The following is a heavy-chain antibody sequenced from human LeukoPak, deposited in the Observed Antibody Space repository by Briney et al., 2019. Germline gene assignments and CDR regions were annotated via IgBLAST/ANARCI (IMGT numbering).Heavy chain of an antibody. Sequence: ASVKVSCKASGYTFTGYYMHWVRQAPGQGLEWLGRINPNTGGTDDAQNFQGRVTMTRDTSMNTAYMELSRLRADDTAVYHCARDRSVYSYGEPLDHWGQGTLVIVSS. V-gene: IGHV1-2*06. CDR2: INPNTGGT. D-gene: IGHD5-18*01. J-gene: IGHJ4*02. CDR1: GYTFTGYY. CDR3: ARDRSVYSYGEPLDH.